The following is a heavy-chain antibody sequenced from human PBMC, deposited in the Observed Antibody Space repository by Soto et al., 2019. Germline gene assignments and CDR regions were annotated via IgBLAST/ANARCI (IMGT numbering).Heavy chain of an antibody. V-gene: IGHV1-69*06. J-gene: IGHJ4*02. Sequence: SVKVSCKASGFTFTGHYIHWVRRAPGQGLEWMGGIIPIFGTANYAQKFQGRVTITADKSTSTAYMELSSLRSEDTAVYYCARGAWRWLQLGQNPNWDYFDYWGQGTLVTVSS. CDR3: ARGAWRWLQLGQNPNWDYFDY. CDR1: GFTFTGHY. CDR2: IIPIFGTA. D-gene: IGHD5-12*01.